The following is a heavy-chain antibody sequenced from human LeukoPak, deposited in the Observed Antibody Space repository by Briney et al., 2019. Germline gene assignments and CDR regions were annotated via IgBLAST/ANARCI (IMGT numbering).Heavy chain of an antibody. V-gene: IGHV3-48*02. Sequence: GGSLRLSCAASGFTFSSYSMNWVRQAPGKGLEWVSYISSSSSTIYYADSVKGRFTISRDNAKNSLYLQMNSLRDEDTAVYYCARDLHYYDSSGLPTDAFDIWGQGTMVTVSS. CDR1: GFTFSSYS. D-gene: IGHD3-22*01. CDR3: ARDLHYYDSSGLPTDAFDI. CDR2: ISSSSSTI. J-gene: IGHJ3*02.